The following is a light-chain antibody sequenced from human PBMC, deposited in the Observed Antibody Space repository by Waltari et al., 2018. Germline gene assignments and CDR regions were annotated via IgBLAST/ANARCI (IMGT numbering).Light chain of an antibody. CDR3: QVWDFGRDHLL. CDR2: DNI. Sequence: SYVLTQPPSLSVAPGQTSRITCGGNNSGSYTFHWYQQKPGPAPLLVLFDNIDRPSGIAERFSGSNAGNTATLTISRVEVGDEADYYCQVWDFGRDHLLFGGGTKLTVL. J-gene: IGLJ2*01. CDR1: NSGSYT. V-gene: IGLV3-21*02.